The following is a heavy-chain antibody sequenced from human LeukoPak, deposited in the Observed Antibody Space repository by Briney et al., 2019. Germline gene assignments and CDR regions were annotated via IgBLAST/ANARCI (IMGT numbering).Heavy chain of an antibody. CDR3: AHRRRGYSSGWYTGNFDY. Sequence: SGPTLVNPTQTLTLTCTFSGFSLSTSGVGVGWIRQPPGKALEWLALIYWDDDKRYSPSLKSRLTITKDTSKNQVVLTMTNMDPVETATYYCAHRRRGYSSGWYTGNFDYWGQGTLVTVSS. V-gene: IGHV2-5*02. CDR1: GFSLSTSGVG. J-gene: IGHJ4*02. CDR2: IYWDDDK. D-gene: IGHD6-19*01.